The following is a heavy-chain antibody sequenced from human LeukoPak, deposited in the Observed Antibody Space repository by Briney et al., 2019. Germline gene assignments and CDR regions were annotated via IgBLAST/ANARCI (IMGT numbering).Heavy chain of an antibody. J-gene: IGHJ4*02. D-gene: IGHD5-18*01. CDR1: GFTFSRYP. CDR3: VIRGDNYAYDN. Sequence: PGGSLRLSCSASGFTFSRYPMHWVRQPPGKGLEYVSGITNSGGSTYYADSVKGRFTISRDNSKNTLYLQLNSLRGEDTAVYYCVIRGDNYAYDNWGQGTLVTVSS. CDR2: ITNSGGST. V-gene: IGHV3-64D*06.